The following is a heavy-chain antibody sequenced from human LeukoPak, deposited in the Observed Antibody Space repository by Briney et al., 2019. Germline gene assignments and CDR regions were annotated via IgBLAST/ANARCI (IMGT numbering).Heavy chain of an antibody. CDR2: ISYDGSNK. Sequence: GGSMRPSCAVSGFTLSSYCTHWVRQAPSTGLEWEAVISYDGSNKYYADSVKGRFTISRDNSKNTLYLQMNSLRAEDTAVYYCAKDLVLDWFDPWGQGTLVTVSS. CDR3: AKDLVLDWFDP. CDR1: GFTLSSYC. V-gene: IGHV3-30*18. J-gene: IGHJ5*02.